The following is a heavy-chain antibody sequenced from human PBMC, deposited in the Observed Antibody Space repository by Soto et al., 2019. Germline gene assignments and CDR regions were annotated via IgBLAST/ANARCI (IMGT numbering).Heavy chain of an antibody. J-gene: IGHJ4*02. V-gene: IGHV3-48*01. CDR2: ISSSSTI. Sequence: GGSLRLSCAASGFTFSSYSMNWVRQAPGKGLEWVSYISSSSTIYYADSVKGRFTISRDNAKNSLYLQMNSLRAEDTAVYYCAKWYYYDSSGSRGYFDYWGQGTLVTVSS. CDR3: AKWYYYDSSGSRGYFDY. CDR1: GFTFSSYS. D-gene: IGHD3-22*01.